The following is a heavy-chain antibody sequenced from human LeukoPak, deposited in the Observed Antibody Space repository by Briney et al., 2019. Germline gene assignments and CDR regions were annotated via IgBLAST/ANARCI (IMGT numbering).Heavy chain of an antibody. V-gene: IGHV3-21*01. CDR3: ARDFGYYDNSGYCY. J-gene: IGHJ4*02. CDR2: ISSSSSYI. Sequence: GGSLRLSCAASGFTFSSYSMNWVRQAPGKGLEWVSSISSSSSYIYYADSVKGRFTISRENAKNSLYLQMNSLRAGDTAVYYCARDFGYYDNSGYCYWGQGTLVTVSS. CDR1: GFTFSSYS. D-gene: IGHD3-22*01.